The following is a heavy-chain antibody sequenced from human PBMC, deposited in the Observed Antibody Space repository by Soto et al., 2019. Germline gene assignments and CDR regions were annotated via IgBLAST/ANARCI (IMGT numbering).Heavy chain of an antibody. CDR1: GGSISSGGYY. V-gene: IGHV4-31*03. CDR3: ARVWGGQLLYWGHYYGMDV. D-gene: IGHD2-2*02. CDR2: IYYSGST. J-gene: IGHJ6*02. Sequence: SETLSLTCTVSGGSISSGGYYWSWIRQHPGKGLEWIGYIYYSGSTYYNPSLKSRVTISVDTSKNQFSLKLSSVTAADTAVYYCARVWGGQLLYWGHYYGMDVWGQGTTVTVSS.